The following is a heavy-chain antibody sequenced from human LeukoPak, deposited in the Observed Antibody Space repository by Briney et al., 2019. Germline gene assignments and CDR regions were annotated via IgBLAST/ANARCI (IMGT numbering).Heavy chain of an antibody. V-gene: IGHV4-59*01. CDR1: GGSISSYY. CDR2: IYYSGST. Sequence: PSETLSLTCTVSGGSISSYYWSWIRQPPGKGLEWIGYIYYSGSTNYNPSLKSRVTISVDTSKNQFSLKRSSVTAADTAVYYCARGPIVVVITTDDAFDIWGQGTMVTVSS. CDR3: ARGPIVVVITTDDAFDI. J-gene: IGHJ3*02. D-gene: IGHD3-22*01.